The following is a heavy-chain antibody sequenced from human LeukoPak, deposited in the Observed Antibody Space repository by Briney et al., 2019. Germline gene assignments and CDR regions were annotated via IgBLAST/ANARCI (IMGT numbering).Heavy chain of an antibody. J-gene: IGHJ6*03. CDR3: ARRSKVWSGGPHCYYYMDV. V-gene: IGHV4-4*09. Sequence: SETLSLTCTVSGGSISSYYWSWIRQPPGKGLEWIGYIYTSGSTNYNPSLKSRVTISVDTSKNQFSLKLSSVTAADTAVYYCARRSKVWSGGPHCYYYMDVWGKGTTVTVSS. CDR2: IYTSGST. CDR1: GGSISSYY. D-gene: IGHD3-10*01.